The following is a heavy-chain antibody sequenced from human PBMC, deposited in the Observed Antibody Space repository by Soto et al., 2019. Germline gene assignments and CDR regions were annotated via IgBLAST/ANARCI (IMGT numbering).Heavy chain of an antibody. CDR2: IYYSGST. CDR3: ARDRDCISNSCYEGGYYYGMDV. V-gene: IGHV4-30-4*01. J-gene: IGHJ6*02. Sequence: QVQLQESGPGLVKPSQTLSLTCTVSGGSISSGDYYWSWIRQPPGKGLEWIGYIYYSGSTYYNPSLRSRLTISVDTSKNQFPLKLSSVTAADTAVYYCARDRDCISNSCYEGGYYYGMDVWGQGTTVTVSS. CDR1: GGSISSGDYY. D-gene: IGHD2-2*01.